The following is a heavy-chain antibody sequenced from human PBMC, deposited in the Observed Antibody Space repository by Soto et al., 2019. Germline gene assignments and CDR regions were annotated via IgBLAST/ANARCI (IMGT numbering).Heavy chain of an antibody. CDR3: AIRASYYDSSGYFDY. J-gene: IGHJ4*02. D-gene: IGHD3-22*01. Sequence: GASLRLSFAASGFTSSTYWMHWVRQAPVKGLERVSRINSDGSSTSYADSVMGRFIISSDNAKNTLYLQMNILRAEDTAVYYCAIRASYYDSSGYFDYWGQGT. CDR2: INSDGSST. CDR1: GFTSSTYW. V-gene: IGHV3-74*01.